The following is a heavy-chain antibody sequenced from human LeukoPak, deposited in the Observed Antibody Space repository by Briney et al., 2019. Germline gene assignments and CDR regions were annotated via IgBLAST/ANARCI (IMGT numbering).Heavy chain of an antibody. J-gene: IGHJ5*02. CDR2: LNPHNGGT. Sequence: ASVKVSCKASGYTFTGHYIHWVRQAPGQGLEWMGWLNPHNGGTRFAQKFQDRVTMTRDTSISTAYMELSRLRSDDTAVYYCARAPFIRGALYNWFDPWGQGTLVTVSS. D-gene: IGHD3-10*01. V-gene: IGHV1-2*02. CDR3: ARAPFIRGALYNWFDP. CDR1: GYTFTGHY.